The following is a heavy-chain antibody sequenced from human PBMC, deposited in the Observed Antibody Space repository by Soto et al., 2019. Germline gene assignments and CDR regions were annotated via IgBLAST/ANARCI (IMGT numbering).Heavy chain of an antibody. CDR3: ALSTVTPEVDYSYYYGMDV. Sequence: QVQLQESGPGLVKPSETLSLTCTVSGGSISSYYWSWIRQPPGKGLEWIGYIYYSGSTNYNPSLKSQVTISVDTSKNQCSLKLSSVTAADTAVYYCALSTVTPEVDYSYYYGMDVWGQGTTVTVSS. V-gene: IGHV4-59*01. CDR1: GGSISSYY. J-gene: IGHJ6*02. CDR2: IYYSGST. D-gene: IGHD4-17*01.